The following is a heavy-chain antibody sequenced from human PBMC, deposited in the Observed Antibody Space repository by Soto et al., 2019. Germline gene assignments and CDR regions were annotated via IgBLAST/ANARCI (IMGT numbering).Heavy chain of an antibody. D-gene: IGHD3-22*01. J-gene: IGHJ4*02. V-gene: IGHV1-46*01. Sequence: QVQVAQSGAEVKRPGASVKVSCWASGYPFTNFYIHWVRQAPGQGLEWMGIINPSGGSTAYAQKFPGRVTMTTDTSTSTVYMEVSSLRSEDTAVYYCAIADYYGSSGYHLDYWGQGTLVTVSS. CDR1: GYPFTNFY. CDR2: INPSGGST. CDR3: AIADYYGSSGYHLDY.